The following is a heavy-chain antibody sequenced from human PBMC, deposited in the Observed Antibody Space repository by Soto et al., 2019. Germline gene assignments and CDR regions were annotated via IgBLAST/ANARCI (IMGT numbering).Heavy chain of an antibody. V-gene: IGHV4-31*03. CDR3: ARAPGNERLDY. Sequence: QVQLQESGPALVKPSQTLSLTCTVSGAYVNTGGYYWSWVRQYPGKGLEWIGYIYHSGDTYYNPSLKSRLTISVDTSKNHFSLSLSSVTVADTAVYYCARAPGNERLDYWGQGTLVIVSS. CDR1: GAYVNTGGYY. J-gene: IGHJ4*02. CDR2: IYHSGDT. D-gene: IGHD1-1*01.